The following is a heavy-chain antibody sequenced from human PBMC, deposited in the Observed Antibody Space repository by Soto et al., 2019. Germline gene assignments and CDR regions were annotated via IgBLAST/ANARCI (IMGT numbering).Heavy chain of an antibody. CDR1: GGTFSRYS. D-gene: IGHD2-2*01. J-gene: IGHJ6*02. CDR3: AREDRDRETGLGPAAIDGMDV. Sequence: QVQLVQSGAEVKKPGSSVKVSCKASGGTFSRYSITWVRQAPGHGLEWIGRIIPIFGIASYAQKFQGRVTITADDTTRTAYMELSSLRPDDTAVYYCAREDRDRETGLGPAAIDGMDVWGQGTTVTVSS. V-gene: IGHV1-69*08. CDR2: IIPIFGIA.